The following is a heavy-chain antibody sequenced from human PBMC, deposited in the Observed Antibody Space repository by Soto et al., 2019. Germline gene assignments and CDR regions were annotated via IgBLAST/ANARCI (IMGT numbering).Heavy chain of an antibody. CDR2: INPNSGGT. CDR1: GYTFSCFY. D-gene: IGHD6-19*01. CDR3: ASAAVTGTAGLDF. J-gene: IGHJ4*02. V-gene: IGHV1-2*02. Sequence: DSVKVACKASGYTFSCFYMHWVRQAPGQGLEWMGWINPNSGGTKSAEKFQGSVTMTRDTSISTAYMELSRLTSDDTAVYYCASAAVTGTAGLDFWGQGTQVTVSS.